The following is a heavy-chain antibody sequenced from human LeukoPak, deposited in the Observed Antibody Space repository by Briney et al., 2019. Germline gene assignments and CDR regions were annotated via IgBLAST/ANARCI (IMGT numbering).Heavy chain of an antibody. V-gene: IGHV5-51*01. CDR1: GYIFTNYW. Sequence: GESLKISCKGSGYIFTNYWIGWVRQMPGKGLELMGIIYPGGSDTRYSPSFQGQVTISADKSINTAYLRWSSLTASATAMYYCVSRGAHIAAAGTDYWGQGTLVTISS. CDR3: VSRGAHIAAAGTDY. CDR2: IYPGGSDT. J-gene: IGHJ4*02. D-gene: IGHD6-13*01.